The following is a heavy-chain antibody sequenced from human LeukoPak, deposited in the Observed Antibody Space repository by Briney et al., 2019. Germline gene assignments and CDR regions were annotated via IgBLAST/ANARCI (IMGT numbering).Heavy chain of an antibody. CDR1: GFTFSSYG. Sequence: GGSLRLSCAASGFTFSSYGMHWVRQAPGKGLEWVAFIRYDGSNKYYADSVKGRLTISGANSENTLYLQMNSLRAEDTAVYYCAKRGAVTGPTGTDYWGQGTLVTVSS. CDR3: AKRGAVTGPTGTDY. CDR2: IRYDGSNK. D-gene: IGHD1/OR15-1a*01. J-gene: IGHJ4*02. V-gene: IGHV3-30*02.